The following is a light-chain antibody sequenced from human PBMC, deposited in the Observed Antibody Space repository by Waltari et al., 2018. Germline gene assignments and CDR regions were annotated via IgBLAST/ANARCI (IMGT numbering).Light chain of an antibody. V-gene: IGLV2-23*01. Sequence: QSALTQPASVSGSPGQSITVPCTGASSYAGSYDLACWSQQHPGKAPKLIIYEGNKRPSGVSNRFSGFKSGNTASLTISGLQAEDEAEYYCSSNAGRGIVFGGGTKLTVL. CDR1: SSYAGSYDL. CDR2: EGN. CDR3: SSNAGRGIV. J-gene: IGLJ2*01.